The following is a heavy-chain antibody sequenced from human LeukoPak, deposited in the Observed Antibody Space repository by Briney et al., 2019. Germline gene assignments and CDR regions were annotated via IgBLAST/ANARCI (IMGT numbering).Heavy chain of an antibody. J-gene: IGHJ3*02. D-gene: IGHD2-2*01. V-gene: IGHV3-64*02. CDR2: ISSNGGST. CDR3: ARDSITVSVGAFDI. Sequence: GVSLRLSCSTSGFTFSSYAMHWVRQAPGKGLEYVSAISSNGGSTYYADSVKGRFTISRDNSKNTLYLQMGSLRAEDMGVYYCARDSITVSVGAFDIWGQGTMVIVSS. CDR1: GFTFSSYA.